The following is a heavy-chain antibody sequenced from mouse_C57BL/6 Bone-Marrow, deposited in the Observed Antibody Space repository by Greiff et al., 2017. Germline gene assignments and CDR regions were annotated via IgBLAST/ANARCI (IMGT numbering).Heavy chain of an antibody. Sequence: EVQLQESGPELVKPGASVKIPCKASGYTFTDYNMDWVKQSHGKSLEWIGDINPNNGGTIYNQKFKGKATLTVDKSSSTAYMELRSLTSEDTAVYYCARRDGSSLRYFDYWGQGTTLTVSS. CDR1: GYTFTDYN. V-gene: IGHV1-18*01. J-gene: IGHJ2*01. CDR3: ARRDGSSLRYFDY. CDR2: INPNNGGT. D-gene: IGHD1-1*01.